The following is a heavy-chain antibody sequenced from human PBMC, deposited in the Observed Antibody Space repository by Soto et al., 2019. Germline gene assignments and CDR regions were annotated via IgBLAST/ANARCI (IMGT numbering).Heavy chain of an antibody. CDR2: IDPRDSYV. Sequence: GESLKISCTGCGYTFTTFWISWVRQMPGKGLEWMGRIDPRDSYVNYSPSFQGHVTISLDKSISTAYLQWGSLKASDTAMYYCARLFCSTTTCDSWFDPWGQGTLVTSPQ. CDR3: ARLFCSTTTCDSWFDP. J-gene: IGHJ5*02. V-gene: IGHV5-10-1*01. CDR1: GYTFTTFW. D-gene: IGHD2-2*01.